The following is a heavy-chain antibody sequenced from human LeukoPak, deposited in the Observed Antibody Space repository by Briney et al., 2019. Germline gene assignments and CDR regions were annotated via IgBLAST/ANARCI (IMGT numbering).Heavy chain of an antibody. CDR2: ITGRGGQT. Sequence: QSGGSLRLSCAASGFTHNIYAMNWVRHPPGKGPEWLSTITGRGGQTYPADSVKGRLTVSRGNSKNTLYLQLNSLRAEDTAVYYCARQESMAFANWGQGTLVTV. CDR1: GFTHNIYA. V-gene: IGHV3-23*01. J-gene: IGHJ4*02. D-gene: IGHD5-24*01. CDR3: ARQESMAFAN.